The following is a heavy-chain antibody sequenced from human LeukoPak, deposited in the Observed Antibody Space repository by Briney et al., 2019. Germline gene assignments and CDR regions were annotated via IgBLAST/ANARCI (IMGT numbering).Heavy chain of an antibody. CDR1: GGSISSSSYY. CDR3: AREGGIIVGATTPFDY. D-gene: IGHD1-26*01. Sequence: SETLSLTCTVSGGSISSSSYYWGWIRQPPGKGLEWIGSIYYSGSTYYNPSLKSRVTISVDTSKNQFSLKLSSVTAADTAVYYCAREGGIIVGATTPFDYWGQGTLVTVSS. CDR2: IYYSGST. J-gene: IGHJ4*02. V-gene: IGHV4-39*07.